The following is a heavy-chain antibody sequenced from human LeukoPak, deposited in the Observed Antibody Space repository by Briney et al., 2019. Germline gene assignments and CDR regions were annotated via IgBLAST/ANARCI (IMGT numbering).Heavy chain of an antibody. CDR1: GGSFSGYY. Sequence: SETLSLTCAVYGGSFSGYYWSWIRQPPGKGLEWIGEIIHSGSTNYNPSLKSRVTISVDASKNQFSLKQSSVTAADTAVYYWARGRRYSCRYPRRICFDPWGRETRVRVS. D-gene: IGHD6-13*01. V-gene: IGHV4-34*01. J-gene: IGHJ5*02. CDR2: IIHSGST. CDR3: ARGRRYSCRYPRRICFDP.